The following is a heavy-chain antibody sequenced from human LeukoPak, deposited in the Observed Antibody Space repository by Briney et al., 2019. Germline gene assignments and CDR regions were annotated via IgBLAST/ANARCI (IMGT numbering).Heavy chain of an antibody. Sequence: GGSLRLSCAASGFTFSGYVMTWVRQAPGKGLEWVANIKKDGSEKYYVDSVKGRFTISRDNAKNSVYLQMNSLRVEDTAVYYCAREATGYSASWGDYWGQGTLVTVSS. J-gene: IGHJ4*02. CDR3: AREATGYSASWGDY. CDR1: GFTFSGYV. D-gene: IGHD6-13*01. V-gene: IGHV3-7*01. CDR2: IKKDGSEK.